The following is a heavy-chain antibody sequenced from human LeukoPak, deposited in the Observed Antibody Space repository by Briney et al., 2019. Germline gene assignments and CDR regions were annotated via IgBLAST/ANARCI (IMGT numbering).Heavy chain of an antibody. CDR3: ARMSGYGSGSYSDFDY. Sequence: SETLSLTCSVSGGSISSSNYYWGWIRQPPGKGLECIGSIHYSGSTYYNPSLKSRVTISVDTSKNQFSLKLSSVTAADTAVYYCARMSGYGSGSYSDFDYWGQGTLVTVSS. CDR1: GGSISSSNYY. V-gene: IGHV4-39*07. D-gene: IGHD3-10*01. CDR2: IHYSGST. J-gene: IGHJ4*02.